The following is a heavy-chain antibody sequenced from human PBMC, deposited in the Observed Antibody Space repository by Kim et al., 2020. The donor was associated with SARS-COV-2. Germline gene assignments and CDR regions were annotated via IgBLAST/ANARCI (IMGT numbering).Heavy chain of an antibody. D-gene: IGHD4-17*01. CDR2: IKSKTDGGTT. V-gene: IGHV3-15*01. CDR1: GFTFSNAW. J-gene: IGHJ6*02. CDR3: TPHYGDYLSDYYYGMDV. Sequence: GGSLRLSCAASGFTFSNAWMSWVRQAPGKGLEWVGRIKSKTDGGTTDYAAPVKGRFTISRDDSKNTLYLQMNSLKTEDTAVYYCTPHYGDYLSDYYYGMDVWGQGTTVTVSS.